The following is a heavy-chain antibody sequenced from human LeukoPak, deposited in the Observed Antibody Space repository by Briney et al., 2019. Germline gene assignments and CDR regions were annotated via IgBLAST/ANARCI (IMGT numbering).Heavy chain of an antibody. D-gene: IGHD3-22*01. CDR2: IYWNDHK. CDR3: ARHYYHRGEDYYYMDV. Sequence: ESGPTLVKPTQALTLTCTFSGFSLSNSGVGVGWIRQPPGKALEWLAVIYWNDHKSYSPSLKSRVTITKDTSKNQVVLIMTYMDPVDTATYYCARHYYHRGEDYYYMDVWGKGTTVTISS. V-gene: IGHV2-5*01. J-gene: IGHJ6*03. CDR1: GFSLSNSGVG.